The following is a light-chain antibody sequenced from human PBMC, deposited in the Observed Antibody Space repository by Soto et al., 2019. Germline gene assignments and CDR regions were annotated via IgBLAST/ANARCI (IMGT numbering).Light chain of an antibody. CDR1: NTDVGQDKS. CDR3: LSYTDNDSLV. J-gene: IGLJ1*01. CDR2: EVT. Sequence: QSVLTQAASVSGSRGQSIIISCVGRNTDVGQDKSVSWYQQGPGKAPKLLIFEVTNRPSGVSNRFSGSRSGNTASLTISGLQPDDEGDYFCLSYTDNDSLVLGTGTNDT. V-gene: IGLV2-14*01.